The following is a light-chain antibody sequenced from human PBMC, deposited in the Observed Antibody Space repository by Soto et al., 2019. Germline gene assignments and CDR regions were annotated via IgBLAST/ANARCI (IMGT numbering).Light chain of an antibody. CDR1: QSVSSL. V-gene: IGKV3-11*01. CDR2: DAS. CDR3: RQRSNWPLT. J-gene: IGKJ4*01. Sequence: EIVLTQSPATLSLSPGERATLSCRASQSVSSLLAWYQQKPGQAPRLLIYDASNRATGIPARFSGSGSGTDFTLTISSLEPEDFAVYYCRQRSNWPLTFGGGTKVDIK.